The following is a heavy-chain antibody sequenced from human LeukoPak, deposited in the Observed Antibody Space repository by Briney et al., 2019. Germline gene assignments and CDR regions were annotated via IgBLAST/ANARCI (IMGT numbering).Heavy chain of an antibody. V-gene: IGHV1-18*01. CDR2: ISAYNGNT. CDR3: AREDVAVTDTLNWFDP. J-gene: IGHJ5*02. Sequence: ASVKVSCKASGYTFTSYGISWVRQAPGQGLEWMGWISAYNGNTNYAQKLQGRVTMTTDTSTSTAYMELRSLRSDDTAVYYCAREDVAVTDTLNWFDPWGQGTLVTVSS. D-gene: IGHD4-17*01. CDR1: GYTFTSYG.